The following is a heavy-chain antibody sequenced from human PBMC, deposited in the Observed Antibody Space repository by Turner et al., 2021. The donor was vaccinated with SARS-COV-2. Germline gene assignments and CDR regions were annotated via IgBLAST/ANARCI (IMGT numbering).Heavy chain of an antibody. D-gene: IGHD3-16*01. J-gene: IGHJ4*02. CDR3: AKDQGGSYGDYFDY. Sequence: EVQLVESGGGLVQPGRSLGLSCAASGFTFDDYAMHWVRQAPGKGLEWVSGITWNSGSIAYAGSVKGRFTISRDNAKNSLFLQMNSLRAEDTALYYCAKDQGGSYGDYFDYWGQGTLVTVSS. CDR1: GFTFDDYA. CDR2: ITWNSGSI. V-gene: IGHV3-9*01.